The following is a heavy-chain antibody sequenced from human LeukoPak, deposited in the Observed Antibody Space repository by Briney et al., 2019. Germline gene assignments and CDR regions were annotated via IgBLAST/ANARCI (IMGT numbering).Heavy chain of an antibody. Sequence: GGSLRLSFAASGFIFSGYEMNWVRQAPGKGLEYISYISSSGSTIYYGDSVKGRFTISRDNAKSSLYLQMNSLRAEDTAVYYCARPYDSSGYFSLGYWGQGTLVTVSS. CDR1: GFIFSGYE. V-gene: IGHV3-48*03. D-gene: IGHD3-22*01. CDR3: ARPYDSSGYFSLGY. CDR2: ISSSGSTI. J-gene: IGHJ4*02.